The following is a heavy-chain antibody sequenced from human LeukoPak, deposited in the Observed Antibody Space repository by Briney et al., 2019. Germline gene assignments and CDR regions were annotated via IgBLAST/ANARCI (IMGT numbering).Heavy chain of an antibody. J-gene: IGHJ4*02. D-gene: IGHD3-10*01. CDR2: IRYDGSYK. V-gene: IGHV3-30*02. CDR1: GFTFSSYG. CDR3: AKPFGELLYPLGY. Sequence: GGSLRLSCAASGFTFSSYGMHWVRQAPGKGLEWVAFIRYDGSYKYYADSVKGRFTISRDNSKNTLYLQMNSLRAEDTAVYYCAKPFGELLYPLGYWGQGTLVTVSS.